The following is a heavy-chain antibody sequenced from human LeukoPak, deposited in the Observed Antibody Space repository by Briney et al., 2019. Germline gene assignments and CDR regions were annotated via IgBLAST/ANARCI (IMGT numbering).Heavy chain of an antibody. CDR2: IYTSGST. V-gene: IGHV4-61*02. CDR1: GGSISSGSYY. Sequence: SETLSLTCTVSGGSISSGSYYWSWIRQPAGKGLEWIGRIYTSGSTNYNPSLKSRVTISVDTSKNQFSLKLSSVTAADTAVYYCARARSSCSGGSCPFDYWGQGALVTVSS. D-gene: IGHD2-15*01. CDR3: ARARSSCSGGSCPFDY. J-gene: IGHJ4*02.